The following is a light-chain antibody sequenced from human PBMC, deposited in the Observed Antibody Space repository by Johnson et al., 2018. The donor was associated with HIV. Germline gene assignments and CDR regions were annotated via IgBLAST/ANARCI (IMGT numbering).Light chain of an antibody. CDR2: DNN. CDR3: GTWDSSLSARYV. Sequence: QSVFTQPPSVSAAPGQKVTISCSGSSSNIGNNFISWYQQLPGSAPKLLIYDNNKRPSGIPDRFSGSKSGTSATLGITGLQTGDEADYYCGTWDSSLSARYVFGTGTKVTVL. J-gene: IGLJ1*01. CDR1: SSNIGNNF. V-gene: IGLV1-51*01.